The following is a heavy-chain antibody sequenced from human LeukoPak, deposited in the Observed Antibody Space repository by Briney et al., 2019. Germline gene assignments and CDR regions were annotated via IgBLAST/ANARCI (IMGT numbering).Heavy chain of an antibody. Sequence: GASVKVSCKPSGYTFIDHYLHWVRQAPGQGLESLGRIDPDTGDTNYPQKFQGRVTMTRDTSISTAYMELNRLRSDDTAVYYCASAGHNSNSGGYDFWGLGTLVTVSS. CDR2: IDPDTGDT. CDR1: GYTFIDHY. CDR3: ASAGHNSNSGGYDF. D-gene: IGHD3-22*01. J-gene: IGHJ4*02. V-gene: IGHV1-2*06.